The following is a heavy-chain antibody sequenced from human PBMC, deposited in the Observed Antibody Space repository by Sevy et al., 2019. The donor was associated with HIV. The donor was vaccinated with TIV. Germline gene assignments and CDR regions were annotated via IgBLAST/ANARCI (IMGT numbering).Heavy chain of an antibody. V-gene: IGHV4-34*01. Sequence: SETLSLTCAVYGGSFSGYYWSWIRQPPGKGLEWIGEINHSGSTNYNPSLKSRVTLSVDTSKNQFSLKLSSVTAADTAVYYCAADYVDTAMVQQDYWGQGTLVTVSS. CDR3: AADYVDTAMVQQDY. J-gene: IGHJ4*02. D-gene: IGHD5-18*01. CDR1: GGSFSGYY. CDR2: INHSGST.